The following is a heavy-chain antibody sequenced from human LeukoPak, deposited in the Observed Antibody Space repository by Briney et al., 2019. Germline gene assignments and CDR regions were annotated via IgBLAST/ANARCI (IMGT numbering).Heavy chain of an antibody. CDR2: ISGSGSTI. D-gene: IGHD3-10*01. Sequence: GGSLRLSCAASGFILSSYEMNSVRQAPGKGLEWVSFISGSGSTIYYADSVKGRFTISRDNAKNSLYLQMNSLRAEDTDVYYCAGDSYGLNYWGQGTLVTVSS. J-gene: IGHJ4*02. V-gene: IGHV3-48*03. CDR3: AGDSYGLNY. CDR1: GFILSSYE.